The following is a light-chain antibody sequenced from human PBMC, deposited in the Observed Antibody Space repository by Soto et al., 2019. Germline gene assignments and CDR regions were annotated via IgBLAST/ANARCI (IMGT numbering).Light chain of an antibody. CDR1: QGISNY. CDR3: QKYNSAQTWT. J-gene: IGKJ1*01. V-gene: IGKV1-27*01. Sequence: DIQMTQSPSSLSASVGDRVTITCRASQGISNYLAWYQQKPGKVPKLLIYAASTLQSGVPSRFSGSGSGTDFTLTISSLRPEDVATYYCQKYNSAQTWTFGQGTKVDIK. CDR2: AAS.